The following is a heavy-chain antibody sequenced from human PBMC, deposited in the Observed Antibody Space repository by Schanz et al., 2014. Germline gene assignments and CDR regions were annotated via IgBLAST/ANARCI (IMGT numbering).Heavy chain of an antibody. D-gene: IGHD1-7*01. J-gene: IGHJ4*02. CDR3: ARGRGSDWNYGTLDY. V-gene: IGHV1-69*02. CDR1: GGTFSSYS. CDR2: IIPILGIA. Sequence: QVQLVQSGAEVKKPGSSVKVSCKASGGTFSSYSISWVRQAPGQGPEWMGRIIPILGIANYAQKFQGRVTNTADKSTSTAYMDLSSLRPEDTAVYYCARGRGSDWNYGTLDYWGQGTLVTVSS.